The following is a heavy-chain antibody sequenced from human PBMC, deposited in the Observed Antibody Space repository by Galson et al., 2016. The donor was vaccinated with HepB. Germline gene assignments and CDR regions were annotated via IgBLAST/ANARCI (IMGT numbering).Heavy chain of an antibody. J-gene: IGHJ6*02. D-gene: IGHD3-22*01. CDR2: ISNDGTNK. V-gene: IGHV3-30*04. CDR1: GFTFSNYA. CDR3: ARNYESGGYLSAFDYSGVDA. Sequence: PLRLSCAASGFTFSNYAMQWVRQAPGKGLEWVALISNDGTNKHLADSVRGRFTISRDNSENTLYVQMNSLRIEDTAVSFCARNYESGGYLSAFDYSGVDAWGPGTTVTVSS.